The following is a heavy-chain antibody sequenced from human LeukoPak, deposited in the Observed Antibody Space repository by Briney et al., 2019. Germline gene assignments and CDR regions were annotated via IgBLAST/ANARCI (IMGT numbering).Heavy chain of an antibody. J-gene: IGHJ3*02. CDR3: AREFGGAFDI. CDR1: GFTFSSYA. CDR2: ISGSGGST. V-gene: IGHV3-23*01. Sequence: PGGSLRLSCAASGFTFSSYAMSWVRQAPGKGLEWVSAISGSGGSTYYADSVKGRLTISRDNSKNTVNLQMNSLGAEDTAVYYCAREFGGAFDIWGQGTMVAVSS. D-gene: IGHD2-15*01.